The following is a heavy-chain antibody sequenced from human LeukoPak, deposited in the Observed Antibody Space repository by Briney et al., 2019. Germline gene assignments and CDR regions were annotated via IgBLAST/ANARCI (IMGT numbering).Heavy chain of an antibody. V-gene: IGHV3-30*18. CDR1: GFTFSSYG. D-gene: IGHD3-10*01. CDR3: ANGEPKNS. J-gene: IGHJ4*02. Sequence: SGGSLRLSCAASGFTFSSYGMHWVRQAPGKGLEWVAVISYDGRNKYYADSVKGRFTISRDNSKNTLHLQMNSLRAEDTAVYYCANGEPKNSWARGTLVTVSS. CDR2: ISYDGRNK.